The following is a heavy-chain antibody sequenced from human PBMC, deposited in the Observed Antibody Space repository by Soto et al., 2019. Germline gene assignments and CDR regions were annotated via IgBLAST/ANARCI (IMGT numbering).Heavy chain of an antibody. CDR1: GGTFSSYA. J-gene: IGHJ5*02. Sequence: QVQLVQSGAEVKKPGSSVKVSCKASGGTFSSYAISWVRQSPGQGLEWLGGIIPIFGTAHYAQKFQGRVTITADDSTSTPYMGLGSLRSEDTAVYYCARDGKAYYYGSGDSNWFDPCGQGTLVTVAS. CDR3: ARDGKAYYYGSGDSNWFDP. CDR2: IIPIFGTA. V-gene: IGHV1-69*12. D-gene: IGHD3-10*01.